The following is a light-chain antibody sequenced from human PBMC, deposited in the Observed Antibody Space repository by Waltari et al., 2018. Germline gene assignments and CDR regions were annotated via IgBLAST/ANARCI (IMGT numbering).Light chain of an antibody. J-gene: IGLJ3*02. Sequence: SYELTQPPSVSVSPGQTARITCSGDALPQDEAQGYQPKPGQVPVLVMYKDTERPSGIPERFSGSTSGTTVTLTIGGVQAEDEADYYCQSADTSGSWVFGGGTKLAVL. CDR1: ALPQDE. V-gene: IGLV3-25*03. CDR3: QSADTSGSWV. CDR2: KDT.